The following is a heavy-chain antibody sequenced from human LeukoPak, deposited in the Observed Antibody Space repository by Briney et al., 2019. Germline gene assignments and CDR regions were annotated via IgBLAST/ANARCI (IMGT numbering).Heavy chain of an antibody. CDR1: GFTVSTYY. Sequence: PGGSLRLSCAVSGFTVSTYYMTWVCQVPGKGLEWVSVIYSDGSTYYADSVKGRFTISRDNSKNTLYLQMNSLRAEDTAVYYCVAYYDILTGYKYWGQGTLVTVSS. CDR2: IYSDGST. D-gene: IGHD3-9*01. V-gene: IGHV3-66*01. CDR3: VAYYDILTGYKY. J-gene: IGHJ4*02.